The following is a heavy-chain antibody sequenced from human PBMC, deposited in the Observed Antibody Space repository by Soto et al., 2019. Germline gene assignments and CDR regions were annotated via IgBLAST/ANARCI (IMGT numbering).Heavy chain of an antibody. CDR1: GFSLSNARMG. CDR3: ARIPTSVVAAGPSWFDP. Sequence: QVTLKESGPVLVKPTETLTLTCTVSGFSLSNARMGVSWIRQPPGKALEWLAHIFSNDEKSYSTSLKSMLTVSKDTPKSQVVLTLTDIDPLDTATYSCARIPTSVVAAGPSWFDPWGQGTLVTVSS. V-gene: IGHV2-26*01. CDR2: IFSNDEK. J-gene: IGHJ5*02. D-gene: IGHD2-15*01.